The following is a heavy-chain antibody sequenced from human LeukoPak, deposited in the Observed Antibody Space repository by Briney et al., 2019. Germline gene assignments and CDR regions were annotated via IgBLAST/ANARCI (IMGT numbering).Heavy chain of an antibody. CDR1: AFTFSSPP. J-gene: IGHJ4*02. CDR3: VRALRNCGGDCYRRTPFDY. D-gene: IGHD2-21*02. V-gene: IGHV3-23*01. Sequence: GGSLRLSCAASAFTFSSPPMSWVRQAPGKGLEWVSGISGGGGSTYYADSVKGRFTISRDNSKNTLYLQMNSLRAEDTALYYCVRALRNCGGDCYRRTPFDYWGQGTLVTVSS. CDR2: ISGGGGST.